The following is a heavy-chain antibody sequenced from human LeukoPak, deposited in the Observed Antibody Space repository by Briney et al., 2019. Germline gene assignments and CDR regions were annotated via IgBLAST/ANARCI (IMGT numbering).Heavy chain of an antibody. CDR1: GYTFTSYA. J-gene: IGHJ4*02. Sequence: GASVKVSCKASGYTFTSYAMHWVRQAPGQRLEWMGWINAGNGNTKYSQKFQGRVTITRDTSASTAYMELSSLRSEDTAVYYCAYGYYDFWSGYSQFDYWGQGTLVTVSS. CDR3: AYGYYDFWSGYSQFDY. V-gene: IGHV1-3*01. D-gene: IGHD3-3*01. CDR2: INAGNGNT.